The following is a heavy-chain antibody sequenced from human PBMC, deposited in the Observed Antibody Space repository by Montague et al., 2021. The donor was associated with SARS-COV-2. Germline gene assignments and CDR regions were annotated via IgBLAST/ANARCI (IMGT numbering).Heavy chain of an antibody. CDR2: ISYDGSNK. V-gene: IGHV3-30*04. CDR3: ARDWDGYDLDYGMDV. D-gene: IGHD5-12*01. CDR1: GFTFSSYA. J-gene: IGHJ6*02. Sequence: RSLSLAASGFTFSSYAMHWVRQAPGKGLEWVAVISYDGSNKYYVDSVKGRFTISRDNSKNTLYLQMNSLRAEDTAVYYCARDWDGYDLDYGMDVWGQGTTVTVSS.